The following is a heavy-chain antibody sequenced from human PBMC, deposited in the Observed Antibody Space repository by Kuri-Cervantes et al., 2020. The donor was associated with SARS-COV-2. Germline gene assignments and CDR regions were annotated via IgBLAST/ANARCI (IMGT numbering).Heavy chain of an antibody. J-gene: IGHJ4*02. CDR1: GFTFSSYS. CDR3: ARYSSSWSYY. Sequence: GESLKISCAASGFTFSSYSTNWVRQAPGKGLEWVSSISSSSSYIYYADSVKGRFTISRDNAKNSLYLQMNSLRAKDTAVYYCARYSSSWSYYWGQGTLVTVSS. CDR2: ISSSSSYI. D-gene: IGHD6-13*01. V-gene: IGHV3-21*01.